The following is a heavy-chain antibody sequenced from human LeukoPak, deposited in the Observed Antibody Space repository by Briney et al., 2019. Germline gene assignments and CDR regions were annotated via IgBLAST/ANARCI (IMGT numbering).Heavy chain of an antibody. D-gene: IGHD2-21*02. Sequence: ASVKFYCKASGYTFSDNYIHWVRQAPGQGLEWMGWINPHSSGTNYGENFQGRVTLTRDTSISTAYMDLSSLISDDTAVYYCAREFMRVTAFDIWGQGTLLTVSS. CDR3: AREFMRVTAFDI. J-gene: IGHJ3*02. V-gene: IGHV1-2*02. CDR2: INPHSSGT. CDR1: GYTFSDNY.